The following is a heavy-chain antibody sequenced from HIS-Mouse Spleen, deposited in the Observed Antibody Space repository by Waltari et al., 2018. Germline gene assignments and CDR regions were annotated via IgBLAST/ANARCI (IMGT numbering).Heavy chain of an antibody. CDR2: IYYSGST. J-gene: IGHJ2*01. CDR3: AREIPYSSSWTDWYFDL. Sequence: QLQLQESGPGLVHASETLSLTCTVSGGSISSSSYYLVRIRRPPGKGLEWIGSIYYSGSTYYNPSLKSRVTISVDTSKNQFSLKLSSVTAADTAVYYCAREIPYSSSWTDWYFDLWGRGTLVTVSS. D-gene: IGHD6-13*01. CDR1: GGSISSSSYY. V-gene: IGHV4-39*07.